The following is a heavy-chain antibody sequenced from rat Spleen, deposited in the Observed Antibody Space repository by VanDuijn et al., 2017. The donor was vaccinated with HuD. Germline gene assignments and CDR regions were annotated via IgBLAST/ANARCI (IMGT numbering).Heavy chain of an antibody. J-gene: IGHJ4*01. D-gene: IGHD1-6*01. CDR3: TRGGPYVNTTDFFGVLDV. CDR2: ISIFCGTT. V-gene: IGHV5-25*01. Sequence: EVELVESGGGLVQPGRSMKLSCAASGFTFSNFVMAWVRQATTKGLAWVASISIFCGTTYYPDSVKGRFTVSRDNAKSTLYLQMDSLRSEDTATYYCTRGGPYVNTTDFFGVLDVWGQGVSVTVSS. CDR1: GFTFSNFV.